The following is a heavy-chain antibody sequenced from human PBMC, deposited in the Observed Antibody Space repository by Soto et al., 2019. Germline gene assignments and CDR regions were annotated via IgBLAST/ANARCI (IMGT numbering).Heavy chain of an antibody. D-gene: IGHD2-21*01. CDR1: ESTLSNVW. CDR3: TTDPIRDY. CDR2: VKREIDGATT. V-gene: IGHV3-15*01. Sequence: GGSLRLSCAPSESTLSNVWMSWVRQAPGKGLEWVGRVKREIDGATTDYAAPVKGRFTISRDDAKNTVYLQMNSLRTEDTAVYYSTTDPIRDYWGLGTLVTVSS. J-gene: IGHJ4*02.